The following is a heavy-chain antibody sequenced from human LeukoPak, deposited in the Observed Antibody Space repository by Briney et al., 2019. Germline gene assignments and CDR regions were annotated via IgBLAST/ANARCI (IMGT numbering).Heavy chain of an antibody. CDR3: ERDGYCSGGSCYSSEYFQH. Sequence: GGSLRLSCAASGFTFSSYSMNWVRQAPGKGLEWVSSISSSSSYIYYADSVKGRFTISRDNSKNTLYLQMNSLRGDDTAVYYCERDGYCSGGSCYSSEYFQHWGQGTLVTVSS. V-gene: IGHV3-21*01. D-gene: IGHD2-15*01. CDR1: GFTFSSYS. CDR2: ISSSSSYI. J-gene: IGHJ1*01.